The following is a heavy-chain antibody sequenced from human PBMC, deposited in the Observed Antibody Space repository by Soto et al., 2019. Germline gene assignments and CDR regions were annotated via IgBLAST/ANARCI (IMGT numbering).Heavy chain of an antibody. CDR3: ARDPPNFYYYGMDV. Sequence: PGGSLRLSCIASGFTLSTYSMTWVRQAPGKGLEWLSYISKSSTTINYADSVKGRFTISRDSAKNSVYLEMSSLRDEDSAVYYCARDPPNFYYYGMDVWGQGTTVTVSS. CDR2: ISKSSTTI. V-gene: IGHV3-48*02. CDR1: GFTLSTYS. J-gene: IGHJ6*02.